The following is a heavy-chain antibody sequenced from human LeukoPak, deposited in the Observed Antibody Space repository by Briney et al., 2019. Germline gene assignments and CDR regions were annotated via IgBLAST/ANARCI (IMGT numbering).Heavy chain of an antibody. D-gene: IGHD3-3*01. CDR1: GYTFTGYY. V-gene: IGHV1-2*02. CDR2: INPNSGGT. J-gene: IGHJ4*02. Sequence: ASVKVSCKASGYTFTGYYMHWVRQAPGQGLEWMGWINPNSGGTNYAQKFQGRVTVTRDTSISTAYMELSRLRSDDTAVYYCARDSQSVTIFGVVTPLGYWGQGTLVTVSS. CDR3: ARDSQSVTIFGVVTPLGY.